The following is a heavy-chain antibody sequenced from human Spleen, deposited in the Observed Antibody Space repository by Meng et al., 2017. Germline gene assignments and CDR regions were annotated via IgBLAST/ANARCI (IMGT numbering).Heavy chain of an antibody. CDR3: TKDTRGGSGSYSWGTFDV. Sequence: GGSLRLSCAASGFPFSTYAMSWVRQTPGQGLEWLSGVSASGRSTVYADSVKGRFTISRDNSKNTLYLQMSSLRVEDTAIYYCTKDTRGGSGSYSWGTFDVWGQGTMVTVSS. CDR2: VSASGRST. CDR1: GFPFSTYA. J-gene: IGHJ3*01. V-gene: IGHV3-23*01. D-gene: IGHD3-10*01.